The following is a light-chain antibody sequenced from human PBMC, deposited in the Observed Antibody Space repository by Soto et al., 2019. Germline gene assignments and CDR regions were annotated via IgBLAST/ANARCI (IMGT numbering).Light chain of an antibody. Sequence: EVVLTQSPATLSVSPGAGATLSCRASQSVGSNLAWYQQEPGQTPRVLIYGASTRAIGIPARFSGSGFGTDFTLTISRLEPEDFAVYYCQQYGTSPWTFGQGTKVDIK. CDR3: QQYGTSPWT. V-gene: IGKV3-15*01. J-gene: IGKJ1*01. CDR2: GAS. CDR1: QSVGSN.